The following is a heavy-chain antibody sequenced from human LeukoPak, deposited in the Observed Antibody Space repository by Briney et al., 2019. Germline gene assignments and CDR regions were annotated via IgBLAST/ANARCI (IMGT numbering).Heavy chain of an antibody. D-gene: IGHD3-10*01. CDR1: GFTFSSYA. CDR2: ISGSGGST. CDR3: VKSTDYYNSGSYGGLEY. Sequence: GGSLRLSCAASGFTFSSYAMSWVRQAPGKGLEWASAISGSGGSTYYADSVKGRFTISRDNSKNTLYLQMNSLRVEDTAVYYCVKSTDYYNSGSYGGLEYWGQGTLVTVSS. J-gene: IGHJ4*02. V-gene: IGHV3-23*01.